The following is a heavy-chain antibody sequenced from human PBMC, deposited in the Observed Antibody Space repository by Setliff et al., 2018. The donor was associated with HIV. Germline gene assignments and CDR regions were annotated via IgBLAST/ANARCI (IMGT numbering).Heavy chain of an antibody. J-gene: IGHJ3*02. CDR2: IRSKAYGGTT. Sequence: PGGSLRLSCSASGFTFGDYAMSWVRQAPGKGLEWLGFIRSKAYGGTTEYAASVKGRFTISRDDFKSIAYLQMNSLKTEDTAVYSCTRGLVAATPPWLQSAFDIWGQGTMVTVSS. D-gene: IGHD2-15*01. CDR1: GFTFGDYA. V-gene: IGHV3-49*04. CDR3: TRGLVAATPPWLQSAFDI.